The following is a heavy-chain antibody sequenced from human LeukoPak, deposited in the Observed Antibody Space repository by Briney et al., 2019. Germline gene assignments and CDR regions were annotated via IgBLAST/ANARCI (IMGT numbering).Heavy chain of an antibody. CDR3: ARAGSSWYYLY. J-gene: IGHJ4*01. V-gene: IGHV3-21*01. CDR1: AFTFSSYS. Sequence: GGSLRLSCAASAFTFSSYSMNWVRQAPGKGLEWVSSISSSSSYIYYADSVKGRFTISRDNAKNSLYLQMNSLRAEDTAVYYCARAGSSWYYLYWGQGTLVTVSS. D-gene: IGHD6-13*01. CDR2: ISSSSSYI.